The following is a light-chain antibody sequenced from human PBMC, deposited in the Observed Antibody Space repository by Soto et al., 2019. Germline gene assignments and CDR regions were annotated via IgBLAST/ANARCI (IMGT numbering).Light chain of an antibody. CDR2: VAS. J-gene: IGKJ4*01. V-gene: IGKV3D-15*01. CDR1: QRVSSN. Sequence: EIVMTQSPATLSVSPGERATLSCRASQRVSSNLAWYQQKPAQAPRLLIFVASTRATGFPARFSGSGSGTVFPLTISSLQSEDFAVYYCQQYNKWPLSFGGGTKVEIK. CDR3: QQYNKWPLS.